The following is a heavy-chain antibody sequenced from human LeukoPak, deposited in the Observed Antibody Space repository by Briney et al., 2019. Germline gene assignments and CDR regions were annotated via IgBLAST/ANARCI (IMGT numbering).Heavy chain of an antibody. CDR3: ARSRGPGNHYFDY. J-gene: IGHJ4*02. CDR1: GFTFSIYA. CDR2: SSDTT. D-gene: IGHD4-23*01. V-gene: IGHV3-23*01. Sequence: GGSLRLSCAASGFTFSIYAMSWVRQAPRKGLEWVSTSSDTTYYTDSVQGRFTISRDTSKNTLYLQMNSLGAADTAVYYCARSRGPGNHYFDYWGQGALVTVSS.